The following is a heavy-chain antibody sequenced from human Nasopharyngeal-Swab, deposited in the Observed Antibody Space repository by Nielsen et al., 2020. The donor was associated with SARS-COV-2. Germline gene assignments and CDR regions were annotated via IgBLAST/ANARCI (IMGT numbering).Heavy chain of an antibody. V-gene: IGHV1-2*06. CDR2: IKPNSGYT. CDR3: ARDEIKRGYSGYDRTDS. D-gene: IGHD5-12*01. CDR1: GYTFTAYY. J-gene: IGHJ4*02. Sequence: ASVKVSCKTSGYTFTAYYVHWVRQAPGQGLEWVGRIKPNSGYTEYAQKFQGRVAMTRDTSITTAYMELFILTSDDTAVYYCARDEIKRGYSGYDRTDSWGQGTLVTVSS.